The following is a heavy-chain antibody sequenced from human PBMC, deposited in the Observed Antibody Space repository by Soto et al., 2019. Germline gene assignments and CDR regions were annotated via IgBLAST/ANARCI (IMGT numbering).Heavy chain of an antibody. CDR3: ARAPYSYGPNVYYYYGMDV. CDR2: IIPIFGTA. Sequence: SVKVSCKASGRTFSSYAISWVRQAPGQVLEWMGGIIPIFGTANYAQKFQGRVTITADESTSTAYMELSSLRSEDTAVYYCARAPYSYGPNVYYYYGMDVWGQGTTVTVSS. V-gene: IGHV1-69*13. J-gene: IGHJ6*02. D-gene: IGHD5-18*01. CDR1: GRTFSSYA.